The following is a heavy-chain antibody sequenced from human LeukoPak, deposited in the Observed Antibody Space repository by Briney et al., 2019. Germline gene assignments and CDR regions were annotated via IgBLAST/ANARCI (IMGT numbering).Heavy chain of an antibody. CDR2: IYSGGST. Sequence: GGSLRLSCAASGFTVSSNYMSWVRQAPGKGLEWVSVIYSGGSTYYADSVKGRFTISRDNSKNTLYLQMNSLRAEDTAVYYCARGIFGARGAFDIWGQGTMVTVSS. CDR3: ARGIFGARGAFDI. V-gene: IGHV3-53*01. D-gene: IGHD3-3*01. J-gene: IGHJ3*02. CDR1: GFTVSSNY.